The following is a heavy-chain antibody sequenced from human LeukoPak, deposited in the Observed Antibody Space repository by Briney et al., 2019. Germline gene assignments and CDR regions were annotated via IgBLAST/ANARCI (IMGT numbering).Heavy chain of an antibody. J-gene: IGHJ4*02. CDR2: MNPNSGNT. D-gene: IGHD6-13*01. CDR1: GYTFTSYD. Sequence: ASVKVSCKASGYTFTSYDINWVRQATGRGLEWMGWMNPNSGNTGYAQKFQGRVTITRDTSASTAYMELSSLRSEDTAVYYCAREDSSSWYPSKYYFDYWGQGTLVTVSS. V-gene: IGHV1-8*01. CDR3: AREDSSSWYPSKYYFDY.